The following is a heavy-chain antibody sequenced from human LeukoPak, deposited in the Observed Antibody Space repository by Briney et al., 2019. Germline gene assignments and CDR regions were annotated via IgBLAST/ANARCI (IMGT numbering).Heavy chain of an antibody. V-gene: IGHV1-69*01. CDR2: IIPIFGTA. CDR1: GGTFSSYA. J-gene: IGHJ4*02. D-gene: IGHD5-18*01. CDR3: ATPTILYIQLWFRGPRWRFDY. Sequence: ASVKVSCKASGGTFSSYAISWVRQAPGQGLEWMGGIIPIFGTANYAQKFQGRVTITADESTSTAYMELSSLRSEDTAVYYCATPTILYIQLWFRGPRWRFDYWGQGTLVTVSS.